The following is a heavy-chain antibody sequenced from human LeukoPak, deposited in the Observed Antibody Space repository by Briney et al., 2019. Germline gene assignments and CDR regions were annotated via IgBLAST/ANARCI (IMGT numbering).Heavy chain of an antibody. CDR3: ARDLGPAYGESGDFDY. J-gene: IGHJ4*02. D-gene: IGHD4-17*01. Sequence: SETLSLTCTVSGGSISSSSYYWSWIRQPPGKGLEWIGYIYYSGSTNYNPSLKSRVTMSMDSSKNQFSLNLFSVTAADTAVYYCARDLGPAYGESGDFDYWGQGTLVTVSS. CDR1: GGSISSSSYY. CDR2: IYYSGST. V-gene: IGHV4-61*01.